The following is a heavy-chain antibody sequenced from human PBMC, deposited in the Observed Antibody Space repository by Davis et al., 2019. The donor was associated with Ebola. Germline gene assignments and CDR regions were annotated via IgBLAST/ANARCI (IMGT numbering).Heavy chain of an antibody. CDR1: GGSFSGYY. CDR2: INHSRST. D-gene: IGHD3-3*01. Sequence: SETLSLTCAVYGGSFSGYYWSWIRQPPGKGLEWIGEINHSRSTNYNPYLKSRVTISVDTSKNQFSLKLSSVTAADTAVYYCASGITIFGVVSNYYYYGMDVWGQGATVTVSS. CDR3: ASGITIFGVVSNYYYYGMDV. V-gene: IGHV4-34*01. J-gene: IGHJ6*02.